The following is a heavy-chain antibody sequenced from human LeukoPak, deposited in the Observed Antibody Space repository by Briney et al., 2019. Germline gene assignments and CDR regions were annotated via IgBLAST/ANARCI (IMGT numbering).Heavy chain of an antibody. Sequence: GGSLRLSCAASGFTVSSNYMSWVRQAPGKGLEWVSVIYSGCSTYYADSVKGRFTISRDNSKNTLYLQMNSLRAEDTAVYYCARDYYDSSGRGAFDIWGQGTMVTVSS. CDR2: IYSGCST. CDR3: ARDYYDSSGRGAFDI. J-gene: IGHJ3*02. V-gene: IGHV3-53*01. D-gene: IGHD3-22*01. CDR1: GFTVSSNY.